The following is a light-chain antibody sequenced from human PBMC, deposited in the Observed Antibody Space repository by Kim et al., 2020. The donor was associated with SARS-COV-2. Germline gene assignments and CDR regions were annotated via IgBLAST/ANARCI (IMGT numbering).Light chain of an antibody. CDR2: DAS. CDR3: QLRYNWPPMFI. J-gene: IGKJ2*01. V-gene: IGKV3-11*01. Sequence: EIVLTQSPATLSLSSGASATLSCRASESVSHNLAWYQQKPGQGPRLLMYDASNRAAGVPARFSGSGSETDFTLTISSLEPEDFAVYYCQLRYNWPPMFIFGQGTKLEI. CDR1: ESVSHN.